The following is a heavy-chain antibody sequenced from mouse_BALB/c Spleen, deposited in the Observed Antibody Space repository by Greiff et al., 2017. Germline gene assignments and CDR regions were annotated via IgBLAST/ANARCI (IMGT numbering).Heavy chain of an antibody. D-gene: IGHD1-1*02. J-gene: IGHJ4*01. CDR1: GFTFTDYY. CDR3: ARGNYYAMDY. CDR2: LRNKANGYTT. V-gene: IGHV7-3*02. Sequence: EVMLVESGGGLVQPGGSLRLSCATSGFTFTDYYMSWVRQPPGKALEWLGFLRNKANGYTTEYSASVKGRFTISRDNSQSILYLQMNTLRAEDSATYYCARGNYYAMDYWGQGTSVTVSS.